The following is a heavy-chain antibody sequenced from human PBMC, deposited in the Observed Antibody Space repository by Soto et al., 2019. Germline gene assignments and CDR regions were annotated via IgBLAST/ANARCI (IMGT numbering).Heavy chain of an antibody. CDR2: ISYDGSNK. V-gene: IGHV3-30-3*01. CDR1: GFTFSSYA. J-gene: IGHJ6*02. Sequence: GGSLRLSCAASGFTFSSYAMHWVRQAPGKGLEWVAVISYDGSNKYYADSVKGRFTISRDNSKNTLYLQMNSLRAEDTAVYYCARAHWGIYCSGGSCYSEDYYYGMDVWGQGTTVTVSS. D-gene: IGHD2-15*01. CDR3: ARAHWGIYCSGGSCYSEDYYYGMDV.